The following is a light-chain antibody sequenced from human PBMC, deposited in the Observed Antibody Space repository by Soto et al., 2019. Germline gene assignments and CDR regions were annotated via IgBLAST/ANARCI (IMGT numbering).Light chain of an antibody. Sequence: DIQLTQSPSTLSASVGDRVTITCRASQSISSWLAWYQQKPGKAPKRMIYKAYNLESGVPSRFSGSGSGTEFSLTISSLQSEDFAVYYCQQYNNWPPWTFGRGTKVDIK. J-gene: IGKJ1*01. CDR2: KAY. CDR1: QSISSW. CDR3: QQYNNWPPWT. V-gene: IGKV1-5*03.